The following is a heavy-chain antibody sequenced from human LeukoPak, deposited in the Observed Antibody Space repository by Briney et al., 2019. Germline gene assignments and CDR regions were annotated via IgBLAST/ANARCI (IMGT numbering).Heavy chain of an antibody. CDR1: GFTFISYA. J-gene: IGHJ4*02. D-gene: IGHD4-17*01. V-gene: IGHV3-30*04. CDR3: AREVKYGDYLYYFDY. CDR2: ISFHGTDT. Sequence: GGSLRLSCAASGFTFISYAIHWVRQAPGKGLEWVAVISFHGTDTFYADSVKGRFTISRDNAKNSLYLQMNSLRAEDTAVYYCAREVKYGDYLYYFDYWGQGTLVTVSS.